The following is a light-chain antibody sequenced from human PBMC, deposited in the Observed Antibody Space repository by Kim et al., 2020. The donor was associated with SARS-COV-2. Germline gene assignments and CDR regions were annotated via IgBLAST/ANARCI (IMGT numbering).Light chain of an antibody. CDR3: QQYYSTPWT. Sequence: ATINCKSSQSVLYSSNNKNYLAWYQQKPGQPPKLLIYWASTRESGVPDRFRGSGSGTDFTLTISSLQAEDVAVYYCQQYYSTPWTFGQGTKVDIK. CDR1: QSVLYSSNNKNY. V-gene: IGKV4-1*01. CDR2: WAS. J-gene: IGKJ1*01.